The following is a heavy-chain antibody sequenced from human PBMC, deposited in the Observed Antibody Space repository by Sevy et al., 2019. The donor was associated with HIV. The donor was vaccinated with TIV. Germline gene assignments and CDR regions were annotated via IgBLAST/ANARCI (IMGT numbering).Heavy chain of an antibody. CDR3: ARGLPIHF. D-gene: IGHD3-3*02. Sequence: GGSLRLSCAASGFSFTNYAMNWVRQAPGKGLEWVSTIPSTGRSTYYANSVKGRFTISRDTSNSTLFLQMDSLRPEDTALYYCARGLPIHFWGQGTLVTVSS. CDR2: IPSTGRST. V-gene: IGHV3-23*05. CDR1: GFSFTNYA. J-gene: IGHJ4*02.